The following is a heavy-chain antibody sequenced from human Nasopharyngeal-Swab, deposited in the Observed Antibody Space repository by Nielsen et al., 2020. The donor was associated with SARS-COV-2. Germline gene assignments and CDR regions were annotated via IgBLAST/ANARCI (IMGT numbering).Heavy chain of an antibody. V-gene: IGHV1-46*03. CDR3: AVLEDGLTLDDAFDI. Sequence: ASVKVSCKASEYTFTSYYMHWVRQAPGQGLEWMGIINPSGGSTSYAQKFQGRVTMTRDTSTSTVYMELSSLRSEDTAVYYCAVLEDGLTLDDAFDIWGQGTMVTVSS. CDR1: EYTFTSYY. D-gene: IGHD5-24*01. J-gene: IGHJ3*02. CDR2: INPSGGST.